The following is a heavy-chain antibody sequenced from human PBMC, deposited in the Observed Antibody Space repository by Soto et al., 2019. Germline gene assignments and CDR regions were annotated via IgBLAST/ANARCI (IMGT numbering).Heavy chain of an antibody. V-gene: IGHV3-48*03. CDR3: ARGGYSYGAHYYGMDV. D-gene: IGHD5-18*01. Sequence: PGGSLRLSCAASGFTFSSYEMNWVRQAPGKGLEWVSYISSSGSTIYYADSVKGRFTISRDNAKNSLYLQMNSLRAEDTAVYYCARGGYSYGAHYYGMDVWGQGTTVTVSS. CDR1: GFTFSSYE. J-gene: IGHJ6*02. CDR2: ISSSGSTI.